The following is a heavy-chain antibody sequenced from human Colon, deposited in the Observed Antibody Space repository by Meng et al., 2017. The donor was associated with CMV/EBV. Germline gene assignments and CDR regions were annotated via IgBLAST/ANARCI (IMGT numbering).Heavy chain of an antibody. D-gene: IGHD2-8*01. Sequence: FSGLPLTSSGVGVGWIRQTPGKALEWLALIYWDDDKRYRPSLKNRLTITMDTAKNQVVLTMSNMADVDTGTYYCAFRNGNGGNWFDPWGQGTLVTVSS. J-gene: IGHJ5*02. CDR3: AFRNGNGGNWFDP. V-gene: IGHV2-5*02. CDR1: GLPLTSSGVG. CDR2: IYWDDDK.